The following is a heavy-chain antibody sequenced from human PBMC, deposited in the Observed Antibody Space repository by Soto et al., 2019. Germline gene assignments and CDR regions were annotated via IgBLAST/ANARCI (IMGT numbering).Heavy chain of an antibody. CDR2: IYYSGST. J-gene: IGHJ6*02. CDR1: GGSISSGGYY. D-gene: IGHD3-3*01. CDR3: ARFTIFGVVISSDYGMDV. V-gene: IGHV4-31*03. Sequence: SETLSLTCTVSGGSISSGGYYWSWIRQHPGKGLEWIGYIYYSGSTYYNPSLKSRVTISVDTSKNQFSLKLSSVTAADTAVYYCARFTIFGVVISSDYGMDVWGQGTTVTVSS.